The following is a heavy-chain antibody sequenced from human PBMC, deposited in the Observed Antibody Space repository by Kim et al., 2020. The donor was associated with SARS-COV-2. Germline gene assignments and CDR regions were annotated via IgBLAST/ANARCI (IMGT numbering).Heavy chain of an antibody. CDR3: AKEGGTRYYYYYGMDV. CDR2: ISWDGGST. CDR1: GFTFDDYT. J-gene: IGHJ6*02. V-gene: IGHV3-43*01. Sequence: GGSLRLSCAASGFTFDDYTMHWVRQAPGKGLEWVSLISWDGGSTYYADSVKGRFTISRDNSKNSLYLQMNSLRTEDTALYYCAKEGGTRYYYYYGMDVWGQGTTVTVSS. D-gene: IGHD1-26*01.